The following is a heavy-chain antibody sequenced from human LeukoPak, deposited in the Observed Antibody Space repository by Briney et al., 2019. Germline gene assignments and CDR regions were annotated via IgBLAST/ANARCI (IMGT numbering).Heavy chain of an antibody. D-gene: IGHD3-22*01. Sequence: GGSLRLSCVGSGFSLNEYGIHWVRQAPGKGLEWVAVVSYDGGHKYYADSVKGRFTISRDTSGDTVSLQMNSLRVEDTAVYYCARDRINMMVLGHDSGLDFWGQGTLVTVSS. CDR3: ARDRINMMVLGHDSGLDF. CDR2: VSYDGGHK. CDR1: GFSLNEYG. V-gene: IGHV3-30*03. J-gene: IGHJ4*02.